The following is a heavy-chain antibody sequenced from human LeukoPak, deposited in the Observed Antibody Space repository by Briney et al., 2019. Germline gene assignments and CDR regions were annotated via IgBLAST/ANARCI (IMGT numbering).Heavy chain of an antibody. J-gene: IGHJ4*02. CDR1: GFTFKNYW. CDR2: INDGGSGT. Sequence: GGSLRLSCAASGFTFKNYWMHWVRQAPRKGPGWVSRINDGGSGTTYADSVKGRFTISREDAKNTLYLQMNSLRAEDTAVYYCARGDDSSGYTLFDYWGQGTLVTVSS. D-gene: IGHD3-22*01. CDR3: ARGDDSSGYTLFDY. V-gene: IGHV3-74*01.